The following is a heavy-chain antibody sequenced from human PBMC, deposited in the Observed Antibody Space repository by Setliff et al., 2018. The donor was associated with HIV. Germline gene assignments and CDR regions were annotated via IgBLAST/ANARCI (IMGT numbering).Heavy chain of an antibody. Sequence: SETLSLTCTVSGASISSGGYARSWIRQHPGKGLEWIGYIYYNGNDYYNPSLERRVTISADASRNQFSLRLSSVTAADTAIYYCARDYGANWGSLDDAFESWGPGTTVTVSS. CDR2: IYYNGND. D-gene: IGHD7-27*01. CDR1: GASISSGGYA. V-gene: IGHV4-31*02. J-gene: IGHJ3*01. CDR3: ARDYGANWGSLDDAFES.